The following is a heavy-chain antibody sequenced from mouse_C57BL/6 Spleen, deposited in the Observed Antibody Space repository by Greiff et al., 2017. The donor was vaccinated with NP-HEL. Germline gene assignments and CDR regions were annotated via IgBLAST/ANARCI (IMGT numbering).Heavy chain of an antibody. V-gene: IGHV1-4*01. Sequence: VQLQQSGAELARPGASVKMSCKASGYTFTSYTMHWVKQRPGQGLEWIGYINPSSGYTKYNQKFKDKATLTADTSSSTAYMQLSSLTSEDSAVYYCAREGGYDEESWFAYWGQVTLVTVSA. CDR3: AREGGYDEESWFAY. D-gene: IGHD2-2*01. J-gene: IGHJ3*01. CDR1: GYTFTSYT. CDR2: INPSSGYT.